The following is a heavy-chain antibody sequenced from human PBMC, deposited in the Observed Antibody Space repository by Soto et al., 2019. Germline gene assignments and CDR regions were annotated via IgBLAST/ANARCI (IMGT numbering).Heavy chain of an antibody. CDR3: ARIPCGNYSTENCIDP. V-gene: IGHV2-70*01. Sequence: SGPTLVNPTQTLTLTCTFSGFSLTTNGVCLRWIRQPPGKALEWLALIDWDDNTYYSTSLNNRLTLSKDTSKNQVVLLVRHMGPVDTATYYCARIPCGNYSTENCIDPWGQGIPVTVSS. J-gene: IGHJ5*02. CDR2: IDWDDNT. D-gene: IGHD2-15*01. CDR1: GFSLTTNGVC.